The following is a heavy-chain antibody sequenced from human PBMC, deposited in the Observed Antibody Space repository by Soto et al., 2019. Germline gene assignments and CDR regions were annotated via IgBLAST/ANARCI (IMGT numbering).Heavy chain of an antibody. CDR3: ASGVTNDGFDI. CDR2: INTGNGNT. D-gene: IGHD4-4*01. J-gene: IGHJ3*02. Sequence: ASVKVSCKASGYTFSSPVIHWVCQAPGQRLEWMGWINTGNGNTKYSQKFQGKVTITRDTSASTAYMDLSSLRSEDTAVYYCASGVTNDGFDIWGQGTMVTVSS. V-gene: IGHV1-3*04. CDR1: GYTFSSPV.